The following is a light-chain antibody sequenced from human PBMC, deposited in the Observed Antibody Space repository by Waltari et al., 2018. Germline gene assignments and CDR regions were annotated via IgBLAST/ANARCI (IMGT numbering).Light chain of an antibody. V-gene: IGKV1-9*01. CDR2: TAS. Sequence: DIQLTQSPSFLSASVGDRVTITCLSSQGISSLLAWYQQKAGKAPQLLIHTASTVQGGVPSRFSGSGSGTDFTLTISSLQPEDFATYYCQQRHSYPITFGQGTRLDIK. J-gene: IGKJ5*01. CDR1: QGISSL. CDR3: QQRHSYPIT.